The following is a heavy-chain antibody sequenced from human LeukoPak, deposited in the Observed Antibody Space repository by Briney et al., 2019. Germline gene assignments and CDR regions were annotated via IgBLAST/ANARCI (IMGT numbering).Heavy chain of an antibody. J-gene: IGHJ4*02. CDR2: INPNSGGT. D-gene: IGHD6-13*01. Sequence: ASVKVSCKASGYTFTGYYMHWVRQAPGQGLEWMGWINPNSGGTNYAQRFQGRVTMTRDTSTSTVYMELSSLRSEDTAVYYCARDYSSSWPRRYFDYWGQGTLVTVSS. CDR1: GYTFTGYY. V-gene: IGHV1-2*02. CDR3: ARDYSSSWPRRYFDY.